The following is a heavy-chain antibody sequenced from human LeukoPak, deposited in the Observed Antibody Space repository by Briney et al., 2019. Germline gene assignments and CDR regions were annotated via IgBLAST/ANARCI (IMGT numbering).Heavy chain of an antibody. CDR2: ISYDGSNK. Sequence: PGRSLRLYCVASGFTFSSYGMHWVRQASGKGLEWVAVISYDGSNKHYVDSVKGRFTISRDNSKNTVHLQMNSLRVEDTAVYYCAATKTFDYWGQGTLVTVSS. CDR1: GFTFSSYG. V-gene: IGHV3-30*03. J-gene: IGHJ4*02. CDR3: AATKTFDY. D-gene: IGHD1-26*01.